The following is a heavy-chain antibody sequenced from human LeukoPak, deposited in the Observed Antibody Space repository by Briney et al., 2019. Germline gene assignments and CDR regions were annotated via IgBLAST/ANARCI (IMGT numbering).Heavy chain of an antibody. Sequence: PSETLSLTCTVSGGSISSSSYYWGWIRQPPGKGLEWIGSIYYSGSTYYNPSLKSRVTISVDTSKNQFSLKLSSVTAADTAVYYCARTMVPPDYDILTGYSPHHYGMDVWGQGTTVTVSS. J-gene: IGHJ6*02. CDR3: ARTMVPPDYDILTGYSPHHYGMDV. D-gene: IGHD3-9*01. CDR2: IYYSGST. V-gene: IGHV4-39*07. CDR1: GGSISSSSYY.